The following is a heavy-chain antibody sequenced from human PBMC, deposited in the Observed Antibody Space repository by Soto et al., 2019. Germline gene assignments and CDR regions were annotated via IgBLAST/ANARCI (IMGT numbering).Heavy chain of an antibody. CDR3: ARDLTEYYDFWSGYPNNWFDP. J-gene: IGHJ5*02. V-gene: IGHV4-59*01. CDR1: GGSISSYY. CDR2: IYYSGST. Sequence: PSETLSLTCTVSGGSISSYYWSWIRQPPGKGLEWIGYIYYSGSTNYNPSLKSRVTISVDTSKNQFSLKLSSVTAADTAVYYCARDLTEYYDFWSGYPNNWFDPWGQGTLVTVSS. D-gene: IGHD3-3*01.